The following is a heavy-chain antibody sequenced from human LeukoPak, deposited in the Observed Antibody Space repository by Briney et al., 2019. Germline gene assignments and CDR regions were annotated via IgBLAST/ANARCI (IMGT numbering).Heavy chain of an antibody. D-gene: IGHD3-22*01. V-gene: IGHV3-30*02. CDR2: IRYDGSNK. CDR3: ARESESYDSTGSTFHF. CDR1: GFTFSSYA. J-gene: IGHJ4*02. Sequence: PGGSLTLSCAASGFTFSSYAMHWVRQAPGKGLEWVAFIRYDGSNKFYADSVKGRFTISRDNSKNTLFLQMSSLRAGDTALYYCARESESYDSTGSTFHFWGQGTLVTVSS.